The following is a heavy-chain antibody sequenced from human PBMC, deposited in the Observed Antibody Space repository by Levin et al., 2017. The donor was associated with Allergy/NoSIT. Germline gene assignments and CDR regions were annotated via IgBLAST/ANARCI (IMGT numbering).Heavy chain of an antibody. CDR3: ARDFLWVGELLHAH. CDR2: ISYSGYT. CDR1: GDSVTSDSVY. V-gene: IGHV4-61*01. Sequence: SQTLSLTCTVSGDSVTSDSVYWSWIRQPPGKRLEWIGYISYSGYTNYNPSLTVRVTMSLDTSNNQFFLNMNSVTAADTAVYYCARDFLWVGELLHAHWGQGTLVSVSS. D-gene: IGHD3-10*01. J-gene: IGHJ4*02.